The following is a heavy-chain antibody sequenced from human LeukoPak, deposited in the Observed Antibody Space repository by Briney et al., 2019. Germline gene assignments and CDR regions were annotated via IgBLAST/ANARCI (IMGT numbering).Heavy chain of an antibody. Sequence: SQTLSLTCTVSGGSISSGDYYWIWIRQPPGKGLEWIGYIYYSGSTYYNPSLKSRVTISVDTSKNQFSLKLSSVTAADTAVYYCARVVADLSTYFDYWGQGTLVTVSS. CDR2: IYYSGST. CDR3: ARVVADLSTYFDY. V-gene: IGHV4-30-4*08. J-gene: IGHJ4*02. CDR1: GGSISSGDYY. D-gene: IGHD3-16*02.